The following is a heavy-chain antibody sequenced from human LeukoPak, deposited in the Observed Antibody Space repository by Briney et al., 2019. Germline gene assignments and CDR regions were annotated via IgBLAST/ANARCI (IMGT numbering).Heavy chain of an antibody. J-gene: IGHJ4*02. D-gene: IGHD1-26*01. V-gene: IGHV3-74*01. CDR3: ARGRGGSYHY. Sequence: GGSLSLSCAASGFTFSNDWMHWVRQAPGKGLVWVSRINTDGSTTTYTDSGKGRFTISRDNAKNTLYLQMNSLRVEDTAVYYCARGRGGSYHYWGQGTLVTDSS. CDR2: INTDGSTT. CDR1: GFTFSNDW.